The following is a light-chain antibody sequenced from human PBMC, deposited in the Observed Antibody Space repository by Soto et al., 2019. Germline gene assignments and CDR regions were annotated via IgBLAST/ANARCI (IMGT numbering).Light chain of an antibody. V-gene: IGLV1-40*01. Sequence: QSVLTQPPSVSGAPGQRVTISCTGGSSNFGAGYDAHWYQQFPGAAPKLLIYANSARPSGVPDRFSASKSGTSASLAIAGLQAEDEADYYCQTYDSSHVLFGGGTQLT. CDR3: QTYDSSHVL. CDR2: ANS. CDR1: SSNFGAGYD. J-gene: IGLJ2*01.